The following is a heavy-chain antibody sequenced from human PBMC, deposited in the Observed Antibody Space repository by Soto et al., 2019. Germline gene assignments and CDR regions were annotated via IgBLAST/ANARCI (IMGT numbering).Heavy chain of an antibody. CDR2: IYYSGST. D-gene: IGHD2-2*01. V-gene: IGHV4-59*01. CDR3: AREVNAHHPVLRYGMDV. CDR1: GGSISSYY. J-gene: IGHJ6*02. Sequence: PXATLSLTCTVSGGSISSYYWSWIRQPPGKGLEWIGYIYYSGSTNYNPSLKSRVTISVDTSKNQFSLKLSSVTAADTAVYYCAREVNAHHPVLRYGMDVWGQGTTVTVSS.